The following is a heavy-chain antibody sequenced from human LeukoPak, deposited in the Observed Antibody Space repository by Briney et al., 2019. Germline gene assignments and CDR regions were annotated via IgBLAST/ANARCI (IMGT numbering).Heavy chain of an antibody. V-gene: IGHV6-1*01. J-gene: IGHJ6*02. Sequence: SQTLSLTCAISGDSVSSNSAAWNWIRQSPSRGLEWLGRTYYRSKWYNDYAVSVKSRITINPDTSKNQFSLQLDSVTPEDTAVYYCARDEYYYGSGSYNYGMDVWGQGTTVTASS. D-gene: IGHD3-10*01. CDR1: GDSVSSNSAA. CDR3: ARDEYYYGSGSYNYGMDV. CDR2: TYYRSKWYN.